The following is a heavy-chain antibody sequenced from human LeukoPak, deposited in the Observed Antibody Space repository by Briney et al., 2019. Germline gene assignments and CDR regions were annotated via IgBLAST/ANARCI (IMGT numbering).Heavy chain of an antibody. J-gene: IGHJ4*02. CDR2: IYYSGST. V-gene: IGHV4-59*08. CDR3: ARRDGYNWPRMDY. D-gene: IGHD5-24*01. Sequence: SETLSLTCTVSGGSISSYYWSWIRQPPGKGLEWIGYIYYSGSTYYNPSLKSRVTISVDTSKNQFSLKLSSVTAADTAVYYCARRDGYNWPRMDYWGQGTLVTVSS. CDR1: GGSISSYY.